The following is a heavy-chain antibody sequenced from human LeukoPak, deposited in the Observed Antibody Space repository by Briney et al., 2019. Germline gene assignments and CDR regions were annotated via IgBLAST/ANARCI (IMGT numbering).Heavy chain of an antibody. CDR1: GGSISGSY. Sequence: SETLSLTCTVSGGSISGSYWSWIRQPPGKGLKWIAHMYNSGSNNYNPSLKSRVTISIDTSKNQFSLKLSSLTAADTAIYYCARGIESYGDYGYWGQGILVTVSS. CDR3: ARGIESYGDYGY. J-gene: IGHJ4*02. CDR2: MYNSGSN. V-gene: IGHV4-59*01. D-gene: IGHD4-17*01.